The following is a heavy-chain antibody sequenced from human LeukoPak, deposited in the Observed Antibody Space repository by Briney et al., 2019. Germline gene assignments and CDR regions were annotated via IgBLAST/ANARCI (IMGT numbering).Heavy chain of an antibody. Sequence: ASVKVSCKASGYSLTNYFMHWVRQAPGQGLEWMGVLNLSGDGASYTQKFQGRVTMTRDMSTSTVFMELSSLRSEDTAVYFCARGDGTTGRGFDPWGQGTLVTVSS. CDR3: ARGDGTTGRGFDP. CDR2: LNLSGDGA. CDR1: GYSLTNYF. J-gene: IGHJ5*02. D-gene: IGHD1-1*01. V-gene: IGHV1-46*01.